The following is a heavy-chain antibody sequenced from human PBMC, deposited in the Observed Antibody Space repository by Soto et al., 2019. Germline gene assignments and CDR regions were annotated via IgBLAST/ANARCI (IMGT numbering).Heavy chain of an antibody. Sequence: LSQTLSLTCSISGDSVSSNTAAWNWIRSSPSRGLVWLGRTYYRSNWRHDYAVSVKSRITVNTDTSKNYFSLQLNSVAPDDSAVYYSARGAAGSGFDHWGQGTLVTVSS. V-gene: IGHV6-1*01. CDR1: GDSVSSNTAA. J-gene: IGHJ4*02. CDR3: ARGAAGSGFDH. D-gene: IGHD6-19*01. CDR2: TYYRSNWRH.